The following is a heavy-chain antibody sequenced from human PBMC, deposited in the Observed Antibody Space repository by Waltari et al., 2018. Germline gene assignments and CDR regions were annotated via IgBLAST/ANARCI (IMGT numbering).Heavy chain of an antibody. V-gene: IGHV4-59*01. J-gene: IGHJ4*02. CDR3: ARADSSGYYSTYYFDY. Sequence: QVQLQESGPGLVKPSETLSLTCTVYGGSISRYYWSWIRQHPGKGLEWIGYIYYSGGTNYNPSLKSRVTISVDTSKNQFSLKLSSVTAADTAVYYCARADSSGYYSTYYFDYWGQGTLVTVSS. D-gene: IGHD3-22*01. CDR1: GGSISRYY. CDR2: IYYSGGT.